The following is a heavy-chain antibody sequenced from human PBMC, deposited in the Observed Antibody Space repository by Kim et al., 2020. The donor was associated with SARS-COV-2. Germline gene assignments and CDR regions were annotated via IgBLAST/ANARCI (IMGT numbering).Heavy chain of an antibody. J-gene: IGHJ4*02. D-gene: IGHD3-10*01. Sequence: GGSLRLSCAASGFVVGSNYMSWVRQAPGRELEWVSLIYSVGSTYYADSVKGRFTISRDNSKNTLYLQMNSLRVEDTAVYYCARVGGGTSYYGSGTYYLLGYWGQGTLVTVSS. CDR3: ARVGGGTSYYGSGTYYLLGY. CDR1: GFVVGSNY. CDR2: IYSVGST. V-gene: IGHV3-53*01.